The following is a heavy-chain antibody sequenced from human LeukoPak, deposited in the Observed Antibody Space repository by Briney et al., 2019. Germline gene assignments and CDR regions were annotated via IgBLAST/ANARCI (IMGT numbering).Heavy chain of an antibody. J-gene: IGHJ5*02. D-gene: IGHD2-2*01. Sequence: PSETLSVTCTVSGGSISSYYWSWIRQPPGKGLEWIGYIYYSGSTNYNPSLKSRVTISVDTSKNQFSLKLSSVTAADTAVYYCALSTSSGWFDPWGQGTLVTVSS. CDR1: GGSISSYY. V-gene: IGHV4-59*01. CDR3: ALSTSSGWFDP. CDR2: IYYSGST.